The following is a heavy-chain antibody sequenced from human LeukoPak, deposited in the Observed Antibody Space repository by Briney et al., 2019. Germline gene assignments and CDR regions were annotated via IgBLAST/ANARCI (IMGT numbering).Heavy chain of an antibody. CDR2: ISGSSSTI. CDR3: ARESLGYCSGSTCYYFYMDF. J-gene: IGHJ6*03. V-gene: IGHV3-48*04. D-gene: IGHD2-15*01. Sequence: GSLRLSCAASGFTFSSYSMNWVRQAPGKGLEWLSYISGSSSTIYDADSVKGRFTISRDNAKNSLYLQMNSLGAEDTAVYYCARESLGYCSGSTCYYFYMDFWGKGTTVTVSS. CDR1: GFTFSSYS.